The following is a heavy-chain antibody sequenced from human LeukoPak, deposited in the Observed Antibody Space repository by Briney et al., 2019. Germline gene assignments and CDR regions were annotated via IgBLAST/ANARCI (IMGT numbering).Heavy chain of an antibody. D-gene: IGHD2-2*01. CDR3: ARQVGPNCSSTSCGVGTFDP. V-gene: IGHV4-39*01. Sequence: SETLSLTCTVSGGSISSYYWGWIRQPPGKRLEWIGSIYYSGSTYYNPSLKSRVTISVDTSKNQFSLKLSSVTAADTAVYYCARQVGPNCSSTSCGVGTFDPWGQGTLVTVSS. CDR2: IYYSGST. CDR1: GGSISSYY. J-gene: IGHJ5*02.